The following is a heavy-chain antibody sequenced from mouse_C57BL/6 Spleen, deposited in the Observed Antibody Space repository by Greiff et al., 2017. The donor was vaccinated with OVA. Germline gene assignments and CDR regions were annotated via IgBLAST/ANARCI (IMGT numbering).Heavy chain of an antibody. CDR2: IYPGHSDT. CDR1: GYTFTSYW. D-gene: IGHD1-1*01. Sequence: VQLQQSGTVLARPGASVKMSCKTSGYTFTSYWMHWVKQRPGQGLEWIGAIYPGHSDTSYNQKFKGTATLTAVTSASTAYMELSSRTNEDSAVDYCTGAYEDYAKDYWGQGTSVTVSS. CDR3: TGAYEDYAKDY. V-gene: IGHV1-5*01. J-gene: IGHJ4*01.